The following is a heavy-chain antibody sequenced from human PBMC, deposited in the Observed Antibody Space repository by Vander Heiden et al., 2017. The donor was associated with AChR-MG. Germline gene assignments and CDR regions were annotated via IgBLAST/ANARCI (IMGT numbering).Heavy chain of an antibody. CDR3: ARVGSYYDFWSGYTNWFDP. CDR1: GFTFSSYW. V-gene: IGHV3-7*01. J-gene: IGHJ5*02. CDR2: IKQDGSEK. D-gene: IGHD3-3*01. Sequence: EVQLVESGGGLVQPGGALRLSCAASGFTFSSYWMSWVRQAPGKGLEWVANIKQDGSEKYYVDSVKGRFTISRDNAKNSLYLQMNSLRAEDTAVYYCARVGSYYDFWSGYTNWFDPWGQGTLVTVSS.